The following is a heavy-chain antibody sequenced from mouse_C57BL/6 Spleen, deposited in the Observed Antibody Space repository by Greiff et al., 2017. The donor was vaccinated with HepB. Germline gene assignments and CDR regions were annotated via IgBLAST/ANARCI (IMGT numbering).Heavy chain of an antibody. CDR1: GYTFTSYW. D-gene: IGHD2-5*01. CDR3: ARHYSNYDYFDY. J-gene: IGHJ2*01. V-gene: IGHV1-55*01. Sequence: QVQLQQPGAELVKPGASVKMSCKASGYTFTSYWITWVKQRPGQGLEWIGDIYPGSGSTNYNEKFKSKATLTVDTSSSTAYMQLSSLTSEDSAVDYYARHYSNYDYFDYWGQGTTVTVSS. CDR2: IYPGSGST.